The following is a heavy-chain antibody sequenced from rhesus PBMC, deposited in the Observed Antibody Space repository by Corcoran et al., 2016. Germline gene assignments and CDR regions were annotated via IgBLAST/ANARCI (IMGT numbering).Heavy chain of an antibody. D-gene: IGHD1-20*01. V-gene: IGHV4-160*01. CDR1: GGSFSRYW. J-gene: IGHJ4*01. CDR2: IYGSSGST. Sequence: QVQLQESGPGLVKPSETLSLTCAVSGGSFSRYWWGWIRQPPGKGLEWIGSIYGSSGSTEYNPSLKSRATISRDTSKNQFSLKLSSVTAADTAVYYCAREGSWNNEDYWGQGVLVTVSS. CDR3: AREGSWNNEDY.